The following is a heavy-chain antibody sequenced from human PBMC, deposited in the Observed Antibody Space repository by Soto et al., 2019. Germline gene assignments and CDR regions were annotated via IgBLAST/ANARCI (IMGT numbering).Heavy chain of an antibody. V-gene: IGHV4-31*03. J-gene: IGHJ6*02. CDR1: GGSISSGGYY. CDR2: IYYSGST. D-gene: IGHD5-18*01. CDR3: ARGGRGYSYGKPWNGMDV. Sequence: QVQLQESGPGLVKPSQTLSLTCTVSGGSISSGGYYWSWIRQHPGKGLEWIGYIYYSGSTYYNPSLKSRVTISVDTSKNQFSLKLSSVPAADTAVYYCARGGRGYSYGKPWNGMDVWGQGTTVTVSS.